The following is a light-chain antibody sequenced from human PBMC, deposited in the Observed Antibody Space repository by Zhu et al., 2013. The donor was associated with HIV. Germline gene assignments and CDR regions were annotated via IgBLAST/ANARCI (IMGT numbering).Light chain of an antibody. CDR2: GAS. J-gene: IGKJ4*01. V-gene: IGKV3-15*01. CDR1: QSVSIN. Sequence: EIVMTQSPATLSVSPGERAALSCRASQSVSINLAWYQQKPGQAPRLLIYGASTRATGIPARFSGSGSGRDFTLTITRLEPEDFATYFCQQYGSSPLTFGGGTKVEIK. CDR3: QQYGSSPLT.